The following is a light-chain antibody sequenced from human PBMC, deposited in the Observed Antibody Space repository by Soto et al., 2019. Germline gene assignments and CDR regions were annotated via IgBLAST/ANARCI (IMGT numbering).Light chain of an antibody. CDR3: QQVNTWPLT. CDR1: QSVGSS. Sequence: EIVLTQSPATLSLSPGERATLSCRASQSVGSSLAWYQQKLGQAPRLLIYAASDRATGIPGRFSGSGSGTDFTLIIRSLVPEAFAFYYCQQVNTWPLTFGQGTTVDNK. J-gene: IGKJ1*01. V-gene: IGKV3-11*01. CDR2: AAS.